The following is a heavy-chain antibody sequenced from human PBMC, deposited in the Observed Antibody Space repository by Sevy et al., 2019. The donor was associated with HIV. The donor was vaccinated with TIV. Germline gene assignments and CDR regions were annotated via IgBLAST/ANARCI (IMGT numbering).Heavy chain of an antibody. CDR3: ARLLPSRAFDI. CDR2: ISYDGNNQ. Sequence: GGSLRLSCAASGFTFSSFPIHWVRQAPGKGLEWVAIISYDGNNQHFADSVKGRFTISRDNSKNTAYLHMNSLSTEDTAVYYCARLLPSRAFDIWGQGTMVTVSS. CDR1: GFTFSSFP. J-gene: IGHJ3*02. V-gene: IGHV3-30*04.